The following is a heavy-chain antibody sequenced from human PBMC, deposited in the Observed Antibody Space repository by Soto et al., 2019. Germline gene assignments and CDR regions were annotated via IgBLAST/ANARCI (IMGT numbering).Heavy chain of an antibody. Sequence: GASVKVSCKASGYTFTSYGISWVRQATGQGLEWMGWISAYNGNTNYAQKLQGRVTMTTDTSTSTAYMELSSLRSDDTAVYYCARDCPNAWIAALYYYYGMDVWGQGTTVTVSS. CDR1: GYTFTSYG. J-gene: IGHJ6*02. CDR2: ISAYNGNT. CDR3: ARDCPNAWIAALYYYYGMDV. V-gene: IGHV1-18*01. D-gene: IGHD5-12*01.